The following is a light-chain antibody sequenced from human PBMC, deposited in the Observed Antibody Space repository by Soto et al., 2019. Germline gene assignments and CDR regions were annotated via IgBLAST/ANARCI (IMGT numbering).Light chain of an antibody. J-gene: IGKJ4*02. V-gene: IGKV2D-29*01. Sequence: DIVMTQTPLSLSVTPGQPASISCKSSQSLLDSDGKTFLYRYVKRSGHPPQLLIYEVSNRFAGVPYRFSSSGSETEFTLKISRVEAEDFAVYYCMPSLHLPLTFGGGTRVEMK. CDR1: QSLLDSDGKTF. CDR2: EVS. CDR3: MPSLHLPLT.